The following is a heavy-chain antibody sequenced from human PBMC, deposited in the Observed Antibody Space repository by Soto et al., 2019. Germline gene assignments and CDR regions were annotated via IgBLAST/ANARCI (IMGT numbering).Heavy chain of an antibody. V-gene: IGHV3-33*01. CDR1: GFTFRSYG. Sequence: QMQLVESGGGVVQPGRSLRLSCAASGFTFRSYGIHWVRQAPGKGLEWVALIWFDGSKKYYVDSVKGRFAVSRDNSKNXXXXXXXXXXXXXXXXXXXXXXXXXPYGYGMDVWGQGTTVTVSS. CDR3: XXXXXXPYGYGMDV. D-gene: IGHD4-17*01. CDR2: IWFDGSKK. J-gene: IGHJ6*02.